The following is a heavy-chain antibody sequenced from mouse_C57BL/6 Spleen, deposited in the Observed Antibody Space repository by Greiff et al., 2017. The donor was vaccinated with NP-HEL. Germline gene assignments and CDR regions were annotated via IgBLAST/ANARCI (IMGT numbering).Heavy chain of an antibody. CDR3: ATLYDYDGGAY. CDR2: INPNNGGT. Sequence: EVQLQQSGPELVKPGASVKMSCKASGYTFTDYNMHWVKQSHGKSLEWIGYINPNNGGTSYNQKFKGKATLTVNKSSSTAYMELRSLTSEDSAVYYGATLYDYDGGAYWGQGTLVTVSA. D-gene: IGHD2-4*01. CDR1: GYTFTDYN. J-gene: IGHJ3*01. V-gene: IGHV1-22*01.